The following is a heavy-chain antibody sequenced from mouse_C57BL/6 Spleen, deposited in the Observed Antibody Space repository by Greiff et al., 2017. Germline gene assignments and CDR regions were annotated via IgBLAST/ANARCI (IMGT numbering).Heavy chain of an antibody. CDR3: ARPLYGNSFAY. V-gene: IGHV5-17*01. D-gene: IGHD2-1*01. Sequence: DVKLVESGGSLVKPGASLKLSCAASGFTFSDYGMHWVRQAPEKGLEWVAYISSGSSTIYYADTVKGRFTISRDNAKNTLFLQMTSLRSEDTAMYYCARPLYGNSFAYWGQGTLVTVSA. CDR2: ISSGSSTI. CDR1: GFTFSDYG. J-gene: IGHJ3*01.